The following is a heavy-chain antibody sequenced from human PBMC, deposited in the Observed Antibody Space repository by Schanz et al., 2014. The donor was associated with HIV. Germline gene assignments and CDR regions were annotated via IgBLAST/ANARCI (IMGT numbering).Heavy chain of an antibody. V-gene: IGHV3-33*01. CDR2: IWYDGSNK. D-gene: IGHD5-12*01. J-gene: IGHJ4*02. Sequence: QVQLVESGGGVVQPGGSLRLSCVVSELHFTTYWMTWVRQAPGKGLEWVAVIWYDGSNKYYADSVKGRFTISRDNSKNTLYLQMNSLRAEDTAVYYCARGDGGYWYYFDYWGQGTLVTVSS. CDR3: ARGDGGYWYYFDY. CDR1: ELHFTTYW.